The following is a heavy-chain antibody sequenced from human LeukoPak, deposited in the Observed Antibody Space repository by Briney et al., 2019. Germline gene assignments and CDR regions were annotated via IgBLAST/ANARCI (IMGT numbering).Heavy chain of an antibody. CDR1: GFTFSNAW. CDR3: TTDDRGYSYAPRY. CDR2: IKSEPDGGTT. V-gene: IGHV3-15*01. Sequence: GGSLRLSCAGSGFTFSNAWMSLVRQAPGKGLEWVGRIKSEPDGGTTDYAAPVKGKFTISRDDSKNTLYLQMNSLRAEDTALYYCTTDDRGYSYAPRYWGQGTLVTVSS. D-gene: IGHD5-18*01. J-gene: IGHJ4*02.